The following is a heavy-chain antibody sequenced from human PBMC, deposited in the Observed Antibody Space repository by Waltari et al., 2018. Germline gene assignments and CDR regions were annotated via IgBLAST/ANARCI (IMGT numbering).Heavy chain of an antibody. J-gene: IGHJ3*02. CDR3: ARRVPVGANAFDI. V-gene: IGHV3-33*01. D-gene: IGHD1-26*01. Sequence: QVQLVESGGGVVQPGRSLRLSCAASGFTFSSYGMHWVRQAPGKGLEWVAVIWYDGSNKYYADSVKGRFTISRDNSKNTLYLHLNSVTPEDTAVYYCARRVPVGANAFDIWGQGTMVTVS. CDR2: IWYDGSNK. CDR1: GFTFSSYG.